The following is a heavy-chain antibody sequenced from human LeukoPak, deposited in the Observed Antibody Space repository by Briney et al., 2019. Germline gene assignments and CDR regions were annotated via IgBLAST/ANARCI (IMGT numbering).Heavy chain of an antibody. CDR1: GFTFSSYA. CDR2: ISYDGSNK. D-gene: IGHD6-13*01. CDR3: ARAPYSSSWYNYYYGMDV. V-gene: IGHV3-30-3*01. Sequence: GGSLRLSCGASGFTFSSYAMHWVRQAPGKGLEWVAVISYDGSNKYYADSVKGRFTISRDNSKNTLYLQMNSLRAEDTAVYYCARAPYSSSWYNYYYGMDVWGQGTTVTVSS. J-gene: IGHJ6*02.